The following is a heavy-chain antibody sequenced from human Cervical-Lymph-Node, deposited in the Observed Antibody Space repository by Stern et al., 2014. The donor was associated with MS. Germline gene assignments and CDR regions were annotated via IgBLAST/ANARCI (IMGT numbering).Heavy chain of an antibody. J-gene: IGHJ4*02. CDR3: ARTGTAGSFDY. CDR2: IYYSGST. Sequence: QLQLQESGPGLVKPSETLSLTCNVSGGSISSSNYYWAWMRQPPGKGLEWIGSIYYSGSTYYDPSLKSRVTIFVDTSKNQFSLTLSSVTAADTALYYCARTGTAGSFDYWGQGALVTVSS. D-gene: IGHD3-10*01. CDR1: GGSISSSNYY. V-gene: IGHV4-39*01.